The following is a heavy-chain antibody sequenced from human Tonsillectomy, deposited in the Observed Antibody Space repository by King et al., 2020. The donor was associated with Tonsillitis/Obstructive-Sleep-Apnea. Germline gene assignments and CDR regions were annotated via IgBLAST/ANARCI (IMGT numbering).Heavy chain of an antibody. CDR3: ARQGDIVATEY. Sequence: LQLQESGPGLVKPSETLSLTCTVSGGSISSSSYYWGWIRQPPGKGLEWIGSIYYSGSTYYNPSLKSRVTISVDTSKNQFSLKLSSVPAADTAVYYCARQGDIVATEYWGQGTLVTVSS. V-gene: IGHV4-39*01. CDR1: GGSISSSSYY. CDR2: IYYSGST. J-gene: IGHJ4*02. D-gene: IGHD5-12*01.